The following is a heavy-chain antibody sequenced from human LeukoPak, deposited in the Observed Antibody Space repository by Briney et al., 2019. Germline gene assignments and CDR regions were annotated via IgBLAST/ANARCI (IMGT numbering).Heavy chain of an antibody. D-gene: IGHD3-10*01. Sequence: SETLSLTCTVSGGSISSYYWSWIRQPPGKGLEWIGYIYYGGSTNYNPSLKSRVTISVDTSKNQFSLKLSSVTAADTAVYYCARGGRDYYGSGSYIDYWGQGTLVTVSS. V-gene: IGHV4-59*01. CDR2: IYYGGST. CDR3: ARGGRDYYGSGSYIDY. J-gene: IGHJ4*02. CDR1: GGSISSYY.